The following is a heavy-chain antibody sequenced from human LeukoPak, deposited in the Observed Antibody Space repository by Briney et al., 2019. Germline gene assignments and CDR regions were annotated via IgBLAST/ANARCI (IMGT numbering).Heavy chain of an antibody. V-gene: IGHV3-21*04. J-gene: IGHJ5*02. CDR1: GFTFSSYS. D-gene: IGHD3-22*01. CDR2: ISSSSSYI. CDR3: AKAAFYDSSPMDP. Sequence: GGSLRLSCAASGFTFSSYSMNWVRQAPGKGLEWVSSISSSSSYIYYADSVKGRFTISRDNAKNSLYLQMNSLRAEDTAVYYCAKAAFYDSSPMDPWGQGTLVTVSS.